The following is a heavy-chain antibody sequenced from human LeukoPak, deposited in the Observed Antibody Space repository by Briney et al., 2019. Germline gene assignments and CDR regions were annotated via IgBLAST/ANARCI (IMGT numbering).Heavy chain of an antibody. CDR3: ARGSDFFDY. J-gene: IGHJ4*02. Sequence: SQTLSLTCAVSGGSISSANFYWSWIRQHPGKGLEWIGFIYYSGSAYYNPSLKSRVSISIDTSKNQFSLTLNSVTAADTAVYYCARGSDFFDYWGQGTLVTVSS. V-gene: IGHV4-31*11. CDR1: GGSISSANFY. CDR2: IYYSGSA.